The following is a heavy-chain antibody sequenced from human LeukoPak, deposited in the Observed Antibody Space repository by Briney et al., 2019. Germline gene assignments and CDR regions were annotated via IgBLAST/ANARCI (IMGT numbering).Heavy chain of an antibody. CDR1: GFTFSSSA. V-gene: IGHV3-23*01. CDR3: AKDRCSNGVGCYYYYMDV. Sequence: PGGSLRLSCAASGFTFSSSAMTWVRQAPGKGLEGVSAGSGSGGSTYYADSVKGRFTISRDNSKNTLYLQMNSLRAQDTAVYYCAKDRCSNGVGCYYYYMDVWGKGTTVTISS. CDR2: GSGSGGST. J-gene: IGHJ6*03. D-gene: IGHD2-8*01.